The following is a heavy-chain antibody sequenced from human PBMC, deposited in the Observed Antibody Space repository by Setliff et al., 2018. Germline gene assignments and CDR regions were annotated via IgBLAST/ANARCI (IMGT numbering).Heavy chain of an antibody. CDR3: IRLSSSAYYYMDT. D-gene: IGHD6-19*01. V-gene: IGHV3-49*04. CDR2: IRSKAYGGTT. J-gene: IGHJ6*03. Sequence: RLSCSVSGFTFGDYAMTWVRQAPGKGLEWVGFIRSKAYGGTTEYAASVKGRFTISRDDSESIAYLQMNSLKTEDTAVYYCIRLSSSAYYYMDTWGKGTTVTVSS. CDR1: GFTFGDYA.